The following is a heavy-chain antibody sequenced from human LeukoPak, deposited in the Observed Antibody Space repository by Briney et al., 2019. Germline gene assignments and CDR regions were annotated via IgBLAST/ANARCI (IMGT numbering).Heavy chain of an antibody. J-gene: IGHJ4*02. CDR2: IGPTGDIM. CDR1: GYIFSDYY. Sequence: GGSLRLSCATSGYIFSDYYISWIRQAPGKGLEYISIIGPTGDIMYNEDSVKGRFTVSRDNAKNSLYLQMNSLRGEDTAVYYCAKDPVAGSKGGGADFDYWGQGTLVTVSS. CDR3: AKDPVAGSKGGGADFDY. V-gene: IGHV3-11*04. D-gene: IGHD6-19*01.